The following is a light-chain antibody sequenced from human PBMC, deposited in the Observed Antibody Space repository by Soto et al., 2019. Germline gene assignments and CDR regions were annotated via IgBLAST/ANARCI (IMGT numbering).Light chain of an antibody. CDR2: AAS. J-gene: IGKJ4*01. V-gene: IGKV3-15*01. CDR1: EGINQN. CDR3: QQYNNWPLT. Sequence: EIVMTQSPVTLSVSPGERATLSCRASEGINQNLAWYQQKPGQAPSLLIHAASARATGIPARFSGSGSGTEFTLTISSLQSEDFALYYCQQYNNWPLTFGGGTKV.